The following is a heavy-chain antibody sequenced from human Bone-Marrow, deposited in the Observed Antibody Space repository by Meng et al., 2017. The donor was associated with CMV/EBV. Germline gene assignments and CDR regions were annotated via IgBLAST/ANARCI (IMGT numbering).Heavy chain of an antibody. D-gene: IGHD2-21*01. CDR3: ARDAYGGVDCPYYGMDV. J-gene: IGHJ6*02. CDR1: GGSISIYY. Sequence: SGTLSLTCTVSGGSISIYYWSWIRQPPGKGLEWIGYIYYSGSTNYNPSLKSRVTISVDTSKNQFSLKLSSVTAADTAVYYCARDAYGGVDCPYYGMDVWGQGTTVTVSS. CDR2: IYYSGST. V-gene: IGHV4-59*01.